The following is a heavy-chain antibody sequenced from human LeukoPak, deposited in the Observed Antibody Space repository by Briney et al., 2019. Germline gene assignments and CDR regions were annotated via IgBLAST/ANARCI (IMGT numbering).Heavy chain of an antibody. D-gene: IGHD5-24*01. CDR3: AKDRIPDGKYSIDF. Sequence: GGSLRLSCAASGFTFSTYAMNWVRQAPGKGLEWVSVIVGNGGCIHYADSVKGRFTISRDNSKNTLYLQMNSLRAEDTAVYYCAKDRIPDGKYSIDFWGQGTLVTVSS. V-gene: IGHV3-23*01. J-gene: IGHJ4*02. CDR1: GFTFSTYA. CDR2: IVGNGGCI.